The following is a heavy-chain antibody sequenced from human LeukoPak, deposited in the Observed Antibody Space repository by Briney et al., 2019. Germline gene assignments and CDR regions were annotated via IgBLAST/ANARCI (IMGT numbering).Heavy chain of an antibody. V-gene: IGHV3-30*04. CDR3: AKDFSYDILTGAPGPFDY. D-gene: IGHD3-9*01. CDR1: GFTFSSYA. J-gene: IGHJ4*02. CDR2: ISYDGSNK. Sequence: GGSLRLSCAASGFTFSSYAMHWVRQAPGKGLEWVAVISYDGSNKYYADSVKGRFTISRDNSKNTLYLQMNSLRAEDTAVYYCAKDFSYDILTGAPGPFDYWGQGTLVTVSS.